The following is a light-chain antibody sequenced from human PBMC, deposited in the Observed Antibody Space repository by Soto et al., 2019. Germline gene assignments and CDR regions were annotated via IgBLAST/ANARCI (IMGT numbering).Light chain of an antibody. CDR2: DTT. V-gene: IGKV3-20*01. CDR1: QEISSSN. CDR3: LQYGRSPIST. J-gene: IGKJ3*01. Sequence: EIVLTQSPGTLSLSPGESGTLSCRASQEISSSNVAWYQHKPGQAPRLLIYDTTTRATGVPDRFRGRGSRTAFTLSSNTVEPDDFAVYYYLQYGRSPISTFGPGTKVEIK.